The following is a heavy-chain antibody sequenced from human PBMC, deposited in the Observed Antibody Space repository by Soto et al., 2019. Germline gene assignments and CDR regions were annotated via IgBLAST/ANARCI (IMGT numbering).Heavy chain of an antibody. Sequence: ASVKVSCKASGGTFSSYAISWVRQAPGQGLEWMGGIIPIFGTANYAQKFQGRVTITADESTSTAYMELSSLRSEDTAVYYCAIAVASDYYYYGMDVWGQGTTVTVSS. D-gene: IGHD5-12*01. CDR1: GGTFSSYA. J-gene: IGHJ6*02. CDR2: IIPIFGTA. V-gene: IGHV1-69*13. CDR3: AIAVASDYYYYGMDV.